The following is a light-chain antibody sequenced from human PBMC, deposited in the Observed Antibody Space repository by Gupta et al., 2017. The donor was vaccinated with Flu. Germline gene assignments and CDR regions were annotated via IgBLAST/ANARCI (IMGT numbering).Light chain of an antibody. Sequence: QFVLTQPPAVSGALGQWVTISCAGDAANIGSGFGVHWYQQIPGTAPRLIIFENNKRPSGVPARFSGSSSGTSGSLAIAGLQAEDEADYYCQSYDTSLSGSVVFGGGTRVTVL. CDR2: ENN. J-gene: IGLJ2*01. CDR3: QSYDTSLSGSVV. V-gene: IGLV1-40*01. CDR1: AANIGSGFG.